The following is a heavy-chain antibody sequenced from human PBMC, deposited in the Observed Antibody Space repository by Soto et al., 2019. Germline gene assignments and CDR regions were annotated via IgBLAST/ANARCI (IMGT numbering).Heavy chain of an antibody. V-gene: IGHV3-30-3*01. CDR3: AREGLLGYCSSTSCRNWFDP. CDR2: ISYGGSNK. CDR1: GFTFSSYA. Sequence: PGGSLRLSCAASGFTFSSYAMHWVRQAPGKGLEWVAVISYGGSNKYYADSVKGRFTISRDNSKNTLYLQMNSLRAEDTAVYYCAREGLLGYCSSTSCRNWFDPWGQGT. D-gene: IGHD2-2*01. J-gene: IGHJ5*02.